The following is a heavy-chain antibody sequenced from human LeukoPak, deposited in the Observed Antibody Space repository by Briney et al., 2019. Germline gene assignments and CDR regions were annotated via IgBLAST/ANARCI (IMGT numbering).Heavy chain of an antibody. J-gene: IGHJ3*02. CDR1: RYTFTSYD. D-gene: IGHD1-14*01. Sequence: ASVKVACKASRYTFTSYDINWVRQATGQGLEWMGWMNPNSGNTGYAQKFQGRVTITRNTSISTAYMELSSLRSEDTAVYYCARGRAEAFDIWGQGTMVTVSS. CDR2: MNPNSGNT. CDR3: ARGRAEAFDI. V-gene: IGHV1-8*03.